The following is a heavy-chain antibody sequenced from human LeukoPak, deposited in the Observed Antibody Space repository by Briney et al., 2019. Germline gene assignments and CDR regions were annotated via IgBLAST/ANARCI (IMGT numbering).Heavy chain of an antibody. D-gene: IGHD1-1*01. J-gene: IGHJ5*02. V-gene: IGHV1-8*03. CDR1: GYTFTSYD. CDR2: MNPNSGNT. Sequence: GASVKVSCKASGYTFTSYDINWVRQATGQGLEWMGWMNPNSGNTGYAQKFQGRVTITRNTSISTAYMELSRLRSDDTAVYYCARVVDWNVPVSWFDPWGQGTLVTVSS. CDR3: ARVVDWNVPVSWFDP.